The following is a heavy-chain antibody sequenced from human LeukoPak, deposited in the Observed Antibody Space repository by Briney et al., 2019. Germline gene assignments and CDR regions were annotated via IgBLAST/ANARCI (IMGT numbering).Heavy chain of an antibody. CDR3: ATDTPGGIY. J-gene: IGHJ4*02. CDR2: IYYSGST. V-gene: IGHV4-59*01. D-gene: IGHD1-26*01. Sequence: SETLSLTCTVSGGSISSYYWSWIRQPPGKGLEWIGDIYYSGSTNYNPSLKSRVTISVDTSKNQFSLKLSSVTAADTAVYYCATDTPGGIYWGQGTLVTVSS. CDR1: GGSISSYY.